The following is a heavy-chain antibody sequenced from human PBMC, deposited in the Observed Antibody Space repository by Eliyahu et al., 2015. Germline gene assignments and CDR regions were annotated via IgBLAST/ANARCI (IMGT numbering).Heavy chain of an antibody. D-gene: IGHD2-21*02. Sequence: QITLKESGPTLVKPTQTLTLTCTFSGFSLSTSGVGVGWIRQPPGKALEWLALIYWDDDKRYSPSLKSRLTITKDTSKNQVVLTMTNMDPVDTATYYCAHRGGYSYGIVVVTAILEDAFDIWDQGTMVTVSS. J-gene: IGHJ3*02. V-gene: IGHV2-5*02. CDR1: GFSLSTSGVG. CDR2: IYWDDDK. CDR3: AHRGGYSYGIVVVTAILEDAFDI.